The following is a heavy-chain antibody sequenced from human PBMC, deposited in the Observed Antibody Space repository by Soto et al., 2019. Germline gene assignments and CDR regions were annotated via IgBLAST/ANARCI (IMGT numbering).Heavy chain of an antibody. D-gene: IGHD3-3*01. V-gene: IGHV3-23*01. CDR2: FSGSGGST. Sequence: EVQLLESGGGWVQPGGSLRLSCAAAGFTFSNYALTWVRQSPGKGLEWVSTFSGSGGSTYYADSVRGRFTISRDNSKNTLFLQMNSLRVEDTAIYYCARDWTGDTCPCLDVWGQGTTVSVSS. J-gene: IGHJ6*02. CDR1: GFTFSNYA. CDR3: ARDWTGDTCPCLDV.